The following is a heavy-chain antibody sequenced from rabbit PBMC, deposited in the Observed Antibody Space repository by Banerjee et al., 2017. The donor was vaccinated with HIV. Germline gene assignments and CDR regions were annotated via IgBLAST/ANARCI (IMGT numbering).Heavy chain of an antibody. CDR1: GFSFSSYCD. Sequence: QQQLEESGGGLVKPGGTLTLTCTASGFSFSSYCDMCWVRQAPGKGLEWIACIYIDDGNIGYASWAKGRFTISKTSSSTVTLQMTSLTAADTATYFCARGDGSSNWAFNLWGQGTLVTVS. J-gene: IGHJ4*01. D-gene: IGHD8-1*01. V-gene: IGHV1S45*01. CDR3: ARGDGSSNWAFNL. CDR2: IYIDDGNI.